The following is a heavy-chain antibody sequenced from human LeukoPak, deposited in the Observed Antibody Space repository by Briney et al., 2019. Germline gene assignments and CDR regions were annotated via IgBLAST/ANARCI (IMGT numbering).Heavy chain of an antibody. D-gene: IGHD6-19*01. J-gene: IGHJ6*02. Sequence: SETLSLTCTVSGGSISSYYWSWIRQPPGKGLQWIGYIYYSGSTNYNPSLKSRVTISVDTSKNQFSLKLSSVTAADTAVYYCARRGSSGWPYYYYGMDVWGQGTTVTVSS. CDR1: GGSISSYY. CDR2: IYYSGST. CDR3: ARRGSSGWPYYYYGMDV. V-gene: IGHV4-59*01.